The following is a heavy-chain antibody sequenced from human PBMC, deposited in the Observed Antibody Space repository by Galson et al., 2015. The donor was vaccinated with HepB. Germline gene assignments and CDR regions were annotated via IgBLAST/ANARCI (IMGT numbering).Heavy chain of an antibody. CDR3: ARPLPGSYGDYDAFDI. CDR1: GYTFTSYY. CDR2: INPSGGST. D-gene: IGHD4-17*01. Sequence: SVKVSCKASGYTFTSYYMHWVRQAPGQGLEWMGIINPSGGSTSYAQKFQGRVTMTRDTSTSTVYMELSSLRSEDTAVYYCARPLPGSYGDYDAFDIWGQGTMVTVSS. V-gene: IGHV1-46*01. J-gene: IGHJ3*02.